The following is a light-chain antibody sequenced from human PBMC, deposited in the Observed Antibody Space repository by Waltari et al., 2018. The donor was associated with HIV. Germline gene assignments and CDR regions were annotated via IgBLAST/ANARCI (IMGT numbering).Light chain of an antibody. Sequence: SYELTQPPSVSVSPGQTASVPCSGEKLGNMYSWWCLQKPGQSPVLVMYQDNKRPSGIPERFSGSNSGNTATLTISGTQAMDEADYYCQAWDSGTGVVFGGGTKLTVL. CDR1: KLGNMY. V-gene: IGLV3-1*01. CDR3: QAWDSGTGVV. J-gene: IGLJ2*01. CDR2: QDN.